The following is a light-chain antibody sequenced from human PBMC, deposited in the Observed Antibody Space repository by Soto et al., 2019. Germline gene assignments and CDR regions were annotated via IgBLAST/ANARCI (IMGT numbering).Light chain of an antibody. J-gene: IGLJ1*01. CDR1: SGDVGGYNY. V-gene: IGLV2-8*01. CDR3: SSYAGSGKFYV. Sequence: QSALTQSPSASGSPGQSVTISCTGTSGDVGGYNYVSWYQQHPGKAPKLMIYEVSKRPLGVPDRFSGSKSGNTASLTVSGLQAEDEADYYCSSYAGSGKFYVIGTGTKVTVL. CDR2: EVS.